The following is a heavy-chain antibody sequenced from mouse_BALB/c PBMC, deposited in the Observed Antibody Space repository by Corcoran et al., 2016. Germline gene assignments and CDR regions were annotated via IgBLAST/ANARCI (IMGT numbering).Heavy chain of an antibody. CDR3: ARATPYYAMDY. CDR1: GYSFTGYY. D-gene: IGHD1-1*01. Sequence: EVQLQQSGPELVKPGASVKISCKASGYSFTGYYMHWVKQSHVKSLEWIGRINPYNGATSYNQNFKDKASLTVDKSSSTAYMELHSLTSEDSAVYYCARATPYYAMDYWGQGTSVTVSS. CDR2: INPYNGAT. J-gene: IGHJ4*01. V-gene: IGHV1-26*01.